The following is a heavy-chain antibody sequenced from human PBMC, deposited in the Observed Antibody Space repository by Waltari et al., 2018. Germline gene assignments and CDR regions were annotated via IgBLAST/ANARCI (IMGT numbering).Heavy chain of an antibody. CDR1: GGSISSSPW. J-gene: IGHJ4*02. Sequence: VPLPASVPGLVKHSGTLSLHCAVSGGSISSSPWWRWVRQTPGKGREWSGAIYQSCSTNYNPSLKRRGTRAGDKAKNQGARKRSAGTDADTAGEDGARGARRPGDDGGQGTRGT. CDR2: IYQSCST. CDR3: ARGARRPGDD. D-gene: IGHD6-25*01. V-gene: IGHV4-4*02.